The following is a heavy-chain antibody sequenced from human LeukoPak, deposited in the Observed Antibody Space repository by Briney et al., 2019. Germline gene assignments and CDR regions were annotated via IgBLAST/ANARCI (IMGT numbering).Heavy chain of an antibody. J-gene: IGHJ3*02. Sequence: KPGGSLRLSCAASGFTFSSYSMNWVRQAPGKGLEWVSSISSSSSYIYYADSLKGRFTISRDNAKNSLYLQMNSLRAEDTAVYYCARDLAWDAFDIWGQGTMVTVSS. V-gene: IGHV3-21*01. CDR3: ARDLAWDAFDI. CDR2: ISSSSSYI. CDR1: GFTFSSYS.